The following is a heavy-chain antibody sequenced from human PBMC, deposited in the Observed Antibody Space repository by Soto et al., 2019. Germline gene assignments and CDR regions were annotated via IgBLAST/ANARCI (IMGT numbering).Heavy chain of an antibody. CDR1: SGSISSSNW. CDR2: IYHSGST. J-gene: IGHJ3*02. D-gene: IGHD6-13*01. CDR3: ARVPDTYSSSFGAFDI. Sequence: QVQLKESGPGLVKPSGTLSLTCAVSSGSISSSNWWSWVRQPPGKGLEWIGEIYHSGSTNYNPSLKSRVTISVDKSKNQFSLKLSSVTAADTAVYYCARVPDTYSSSFGAFDIWGQGTMVTVSS. V-gene: IGHV4-4*02.